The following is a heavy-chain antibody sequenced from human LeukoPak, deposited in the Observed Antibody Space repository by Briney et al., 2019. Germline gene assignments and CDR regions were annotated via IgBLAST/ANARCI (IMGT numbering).Heavy chain of an antibody. CDR2: INSDGSST. CDR3: VRDPDYFDSSGYYNPFDY. Sequence: GGSLRLSCAASGFTFSSYWMHWVRQAPGKGLVWDSRINSDGSSTNYADSVKGRFTISRDNAKNTLYLQMNSLRAEGTALYYCVRDPDYFDSSGYYNPFDYWGQGTLVTVSS. V-gene: IGHV3-74*01. J-gene: IGHJ4*02. D-gene: IGHD3-22*01. CDR1: GFTFSSYW.